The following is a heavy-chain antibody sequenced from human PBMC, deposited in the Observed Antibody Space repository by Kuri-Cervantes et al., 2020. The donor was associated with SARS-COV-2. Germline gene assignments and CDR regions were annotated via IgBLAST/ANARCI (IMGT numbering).Heavy chain of an antibody. CDR1: GGSISSGGYY. J-gene: IGHJ4*02. D-gene: IGHD6-6*01. CDR2: IYHSGST. Sequence: SETLSLTCAVSGGSISSGGYYWSWIRQPSGKGLEWIGYIYHSGSTYYNPSLKSRVTISVDRSKNQFSLKLSSVTAADTAVYYCARGNSSSGFDYWGQGTLVPSPQ. CDR3: ARGNSSSGFDY. V-gene: IGHV4-30-2*01.